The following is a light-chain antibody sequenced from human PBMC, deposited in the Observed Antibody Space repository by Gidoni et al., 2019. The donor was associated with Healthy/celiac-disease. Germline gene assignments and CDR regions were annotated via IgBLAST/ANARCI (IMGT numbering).Light chain of an antibody. CDR2: GAS. CDR3: QQYNNWPG. Sequence: EIVMTQSPATLSVSQGERATLSCRASQSVSSNLAWYQQKPGQAPRLLIYGASTRATGIPARFSGSGSGTEFTLTISSLQSEDFAVYYCQQYNNWPGFGQGTKLEIK. V-gene: IGKV3-15*01. CDR1: QSVSSN. J-gene: IGKJ2*01.